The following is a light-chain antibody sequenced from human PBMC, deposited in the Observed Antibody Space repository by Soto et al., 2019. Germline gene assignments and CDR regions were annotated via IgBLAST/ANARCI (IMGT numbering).Light chain of an antibody. V-gene: IGKV3-11*01. CDR2: DAS. J-gene: IGKJ4*01. Sequence: EIVLIQSPATLSLSPGEGATLSCRASQSVTNSLAWYQQKPGQAPRLLIYDASKRATGIPARFSGSGSGTDFTLTISSLEPEDFAVFYCQQRSSWPLTFGGGTKVEIK. CDR1: QSVTNS. CDR3: QQRSSWPLT.